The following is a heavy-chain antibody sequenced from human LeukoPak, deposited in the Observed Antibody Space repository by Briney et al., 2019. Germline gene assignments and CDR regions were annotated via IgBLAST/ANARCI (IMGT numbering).Heavy chain of an antibody. Sequence: PGGSLRLSCAASGFRFSDYGMHWVRQAPGRGLEWVAVISSDGTKKAYADSVKGRFTISRDNSENTLYLQMSSLRAEDTAVYYCAKRRDYCSGGSCYSLDYWGQGTLVTVPS. J-gene: IGHJ4*02. D-gene: IGHD2-15*01. CDR3: AKRRDYCSGGSCYSLDY. V-gene: IGHV3-30*18. CDR1: GFRFSDYG. CDR2: ISSDGTKK.